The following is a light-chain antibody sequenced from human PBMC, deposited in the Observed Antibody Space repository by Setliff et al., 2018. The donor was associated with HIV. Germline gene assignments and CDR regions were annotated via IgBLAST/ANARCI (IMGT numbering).Light chain of an antibody. J-gene: IGLJ1*01. CDR3: AAWDDSLNGPKYV. V-gene: IGLV1-44*01. CDR2: SNN. CDR1: SSNIGSNT. Sequence: QSVLTQPPSASGTPGQRVTISCSGSSSNIGSNTVNWYQQLPGTAPKLLIYSNNQRPSGVPDRFSGPKSGTSASLAISGLQSEDEADYYCAAWDDSLNGPKYVFGTGTKVTVL.